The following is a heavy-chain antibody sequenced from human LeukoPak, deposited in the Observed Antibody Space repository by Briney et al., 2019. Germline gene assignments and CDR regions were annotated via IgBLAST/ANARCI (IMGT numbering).Heavy chain of an antibody. D-gene: IGHD4-17*01. V-gene: IGHV3-7*01. J-gene: IGHJ5*02. CDR3: MRGHYGDYA. CDR1: GFTFSNYW. CDR2: INQGESEK. Sequence: PGGSLRLSCAASGFTFSNYWMSWVRQAPGKGLEWVANINQGESEKYYVDFVKGRFTISRDNAKNSLYLEMNSLRAEDTAMYYCMRGHYGDYAWGQGSLVTVSS.